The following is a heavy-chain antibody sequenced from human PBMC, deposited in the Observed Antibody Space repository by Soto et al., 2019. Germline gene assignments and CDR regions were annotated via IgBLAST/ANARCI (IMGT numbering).Heavy chain of an antibody. CDR1: GGSISSYY. CDR3: ARKIWGSYLSFDY. J-gene: IGHJ4*02. Sequence: SETLSLTCTVSGGSISSYYWSWIRQPPGKGLEWIGYIYYSGSTNYNPSLKSRVTISVDTSKNQFSLKLSSVTAADTAVYYCARKIWGSYLSFDYWGQGPLVTVSP. D-gene: IGHD3-16*02. CDR2: IYYSGST. V-gene: IGHV4-59*01.